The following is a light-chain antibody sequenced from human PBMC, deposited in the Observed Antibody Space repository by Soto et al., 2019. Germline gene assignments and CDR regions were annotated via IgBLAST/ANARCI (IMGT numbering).Light chain of an antibody. Sequence: HSVLTQPPSASGTPGQRVTISCSGSSSNIGSNPVNWYQQLPGTAPKLLIYSNNQRPSGVPDRFSGSKSGTSASLAISGLQSEDEADYYCAAWDDRMNGYVFGTGTKVTVL. CDR3: AAWDDRMNGYV. V-gene: IGLV1-44*01. CDR1: SSNIGSNP. J-gene: IGLJ1*01. CDR2: SNN.